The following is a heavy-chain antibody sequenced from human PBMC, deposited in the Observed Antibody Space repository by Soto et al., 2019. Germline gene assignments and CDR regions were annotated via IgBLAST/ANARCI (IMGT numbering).Heavy chain of an antibody. V-gene: IGHV1-46*03. CDR2: INPSGGST. D-gene: IGHD2-15*01. CDR3: ARDVAATLSYYYYYYGMDV. J-gene: IGHJ6*02. Sequence: ASVKVSCKASGYTFTSYYMHWVRQAPGQGLEWMGIINPSGGSTSYAQKFQGRVTMTRDTSTSTVYMELSSLRSEDTAVYYCARDVAATLSYYYYYYGMDVWGQGTTVTVSS. CDR1: GYTFTSYY.